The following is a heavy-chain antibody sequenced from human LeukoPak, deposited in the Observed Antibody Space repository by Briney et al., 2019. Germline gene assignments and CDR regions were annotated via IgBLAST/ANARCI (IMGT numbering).Heavy chain of an antibody. CDR2: INHSGST. Sequence: SETLSLTCAVYGGSFSGYYWSWIRQPPGKGLEWIGEINHSGSTNYNPSLKSRVTISVDTSKNQFSLKLSSVTAADTAVYYCARGRQTNCWSGYYVPNPPFYFDYWGQGTLVTVSS. D-gene: IGHD3-3*01. V-gene: IGHV4-34*01. CDR3: ARGRQTNCWSGYYVPNPPFYFDY. J-gene: IGHJ4*02. CDR1: GGSFSGYY.